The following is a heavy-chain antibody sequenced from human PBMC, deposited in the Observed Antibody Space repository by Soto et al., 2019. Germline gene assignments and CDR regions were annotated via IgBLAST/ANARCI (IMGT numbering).Heavy chain of an antibody. D-gene: IGHD2-8*02. CDR3: ATPAGERHDSTDMGRVFGLDV. V-gene: IGHV1-3*01. CDR1: GYMFSSFA. Sequence: QVQIVQSGAEVKKPGASVKISCKTSGYMFSSFAIHWVRQAPGQRLEWMGWIDVGNGDTKYLQKLQDRVTITKNTSASTAYMELSSLRSEDTAVYYCATPAGERHDSTDMGRVFGLDVWGQGTTVTVSS. CDR2: IDVGNGDT. J-gene: IGHJ6*01.